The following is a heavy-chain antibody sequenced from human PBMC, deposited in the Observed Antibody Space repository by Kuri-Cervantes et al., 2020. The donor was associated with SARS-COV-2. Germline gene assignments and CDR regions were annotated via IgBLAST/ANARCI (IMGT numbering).Heavy chain of an antibody. CDR2: IIPIFGTA. J-gene: IGHJ6*03. CDR1: GGTFSSYA. V-gene: IGHV1-69*13. CDR3: GRVGGGRGFGEKDYYYYYMDV. D-gene: IGHD3-10*01. Sequence: SVKVSCKASGGTFSSYAISWVRQAPGQGLEWMGGIIPIFGTANYAQKFQGGVTITADESTSTAYMELSSMRFEDTAVYYCGRVGGGRGFGEKDYYYYYMDVWGKGTTVTVSS.